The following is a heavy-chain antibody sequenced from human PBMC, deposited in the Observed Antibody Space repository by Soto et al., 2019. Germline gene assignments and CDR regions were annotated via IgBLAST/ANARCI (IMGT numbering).Heavy chain of an antibody. CDR3: ARMPYGDSPVNYYYGMDV. V-gene: IGHV5-51*01. D-gene: IGHD4-17*01. CDR2: IYPGDSDT. CDR1: GYSFTSYW. Sequence: GESLKISCKGSGYSFTSYWIGWVRQMPGKGLEWMGIIYPGDSDTRYSPSFQGQVTISADKSISTAYLQWSSLKASDTAMCYCARMPYGDSPVNYYYGMDVWGQGTTVTVSS. J-gene: IGHJ6*02.